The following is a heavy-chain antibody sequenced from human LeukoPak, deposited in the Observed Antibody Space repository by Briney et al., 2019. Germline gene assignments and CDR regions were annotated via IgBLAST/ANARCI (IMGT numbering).Heavy chain of an antibody. V-gene: IGHV3-21*01. Sequence: PGGSLRLSCAASGFTFSSYSMNWVRQAPGKGLEWVSSISSSSSYIYYADSVKGRFTISRDNAKNSLYLQMNSLRAEDTAVYYCARGLGWCSSTSCYYYMDVWGKGTTVTVSS. CDR2: ISSSSSYI. J-gene: IGHJ6*03. CDR3: ARGLGWCSSTSCYYYMDV. CDR1: GFTFSSYS. D-gene: IGHD2-2*01.